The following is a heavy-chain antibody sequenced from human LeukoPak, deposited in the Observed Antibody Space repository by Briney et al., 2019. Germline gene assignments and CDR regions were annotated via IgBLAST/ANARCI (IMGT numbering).Heavy chain of an antibody. D-gene: IGHD3-16*02. CDR3: AKDHYDYVWGSYRYPDLDV. CDR1: GFTFSSYA. Sequence: PGGSLRLSCAASGFTFSSYAMSWVRQAPGKGLEWVSTISGSGGSTYYAASVKGRFTISRDNSKKTLYLQMNSLRAEDTAVYYCAKDHYDYVWGSYRYPDLDVWGKGTTVTISS. V-gene: IGHV3-23*01. J-gene: IGHJ6*04. CDR2: ISGSGGST.